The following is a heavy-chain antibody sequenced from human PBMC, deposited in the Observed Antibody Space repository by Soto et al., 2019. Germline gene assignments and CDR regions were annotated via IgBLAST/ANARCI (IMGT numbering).Heavy chain of an antibody. CDR2: IYYSGST. J-gene: IGHJ6*02. V-gene: IGHV4-31*03. D-gene: IGHD2-15*01. Sequence: PSETLSLTCTVSGGSISSGGYYWSWIRQHPGKGLEWIGYIYYSGSTYYNPSLKSRVTISVDTSKNQFSLKLSSVTAADTAVYYCAREGCSGGSCYPKLIYGMDVWGQGTTVTVSS. CDR1: GGSISSGGYY. CDR3: AREGCSGGSCYPKLIYGMDV.